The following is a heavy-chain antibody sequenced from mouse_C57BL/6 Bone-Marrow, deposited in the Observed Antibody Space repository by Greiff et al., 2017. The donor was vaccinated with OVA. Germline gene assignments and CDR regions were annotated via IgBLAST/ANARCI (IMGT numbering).Heavy chain of an antibody. J-gene: IGHJ3*01. CDR3: ITPFYGSSYVGFAY. V-gene: IGHV14-4*01. Sequence: EVQLQQSGAELVRPGASVKLSCTASGFNIKDDYMHWVKQRPEQGLEWIGWIDPENGDTEYASKLQGKATITAETSSNTAYLQLSSLRSEDTAVYYCITPFYGSSYVGFAYWGQGTLVTVSA. CDR1: GFNIKDDY. D-gene: IGHD1-1*01. CDR2: IDPENGDT.